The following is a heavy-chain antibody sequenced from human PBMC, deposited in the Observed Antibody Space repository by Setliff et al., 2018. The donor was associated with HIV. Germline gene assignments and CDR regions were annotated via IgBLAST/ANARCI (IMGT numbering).Heavy chain of an antibody. CDR3: ARHRRDTTAISDY. Sequence: SETLSLTCTVSGGSINTYYWSWIRQPAGKGLEWIGRFYTSGSTNYNPSLKSRVTMSVDTSKNQFSLKLSSVTAADTAVYYCARHRRDTTAISDYWGQGTLVTVSS. D-gene: IGHD4-17*01. V-gene: IGHV4-4*07. CDR2: FYTSGST. CDR1: GGSINTYY. J-gene: IGHJ4*02.